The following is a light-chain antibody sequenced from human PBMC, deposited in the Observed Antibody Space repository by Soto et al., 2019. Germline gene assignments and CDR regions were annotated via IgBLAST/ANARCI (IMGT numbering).Light chain of an antibody. CDR2: EVN. CDR3: SSYSRTRTPYV. Sequence: QSALTQPASVSGSPGQSITISCTGTSSDVGSHNYVSWYQQHPGKAPKLIIFEVNSRPSGVSNRFSGSKSGSAASLTISGIQAEEQADSYSSSYSRTRTPYVFGGGTKVTV. J-gene: IGLJ1*01. CDR1: SSDVGSHNY. V-gene: IGLV2-14*01.